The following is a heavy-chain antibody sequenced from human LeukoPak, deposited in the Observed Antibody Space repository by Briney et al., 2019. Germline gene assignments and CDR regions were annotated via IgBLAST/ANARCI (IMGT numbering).Heavy chain of an antibody. V-gene: IGHV4-39*01. CDR2: IYYSGST. Sequence: PSETLSLTCTVSGGSISSSSYYWGWIRQPQGKGLEWIGSIYYSGSTYYNPSLKSRVTISVDTSKNQFSLKLSSVTAADTAVYYCARQSRALSPAAGTWWFDPWGQGTLVTVSS. J-gene: IGHJ5*02. CDR1: GGSISSSSYY. CDR3: ARQSRALSPAAGTWWFDP. D-gene: IGHD6-13*01.